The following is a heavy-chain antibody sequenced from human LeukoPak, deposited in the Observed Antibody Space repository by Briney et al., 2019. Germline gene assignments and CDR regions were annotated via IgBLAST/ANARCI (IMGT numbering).Heavy chain of an antibody. D-gene: IGHD3-22*01. Sequence: ASVKVSCKASGYTFTSYGISWVRQAPGQGLEWMGGIIPIFGTANYAQKFQGRVTITADESTSTAYMELSSLRSEDTAVYYCARGRDYYDSSGYFRYWGQGTLVTVSS. CDR3: ARGRDYYDSSGYFRY. CDR2: IIPIFGTA. V-gene: IGHV1-69*13. J-gene: IGHJ4*02. CDR1: GYTFTSYG.